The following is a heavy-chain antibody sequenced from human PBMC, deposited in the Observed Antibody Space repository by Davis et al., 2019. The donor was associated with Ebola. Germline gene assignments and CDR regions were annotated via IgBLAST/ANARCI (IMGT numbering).Heavy chain of an antibody. J-gene: IGHJ4*02. CDR3: ARIRMGSRGDYYFDY. V-gene: IGHV3-72*01. Sequence: GESLKISCAASGFTFSDHYMDWARQAPGKGLEWVGRSRNKANSYTTEYAASVKARFTISRDDSKNSLFLQMNSLEAEDTAVYYCARIRMGSRGDYYFDYWGQGTLVTVSS. CDR2: SRNKANSYTT. D-gene: IGHD6-19*01. CDR1: GFTFSDHY.